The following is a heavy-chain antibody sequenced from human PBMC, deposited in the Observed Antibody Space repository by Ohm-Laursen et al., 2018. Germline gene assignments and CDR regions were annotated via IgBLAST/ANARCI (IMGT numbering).Heavy chain of an antibody. J-gene: IGHJ3*02. CDR1: GGSLSGYY. Sequence: SDTLSLTWAVYGGSLSGYYWSWIRQPPGKGLEWIGEINHSGSTNYNPSLKSRVTISVDTSKNQFSLKLSSVTAADTAVYYCARQGLWFGEFDAFDIWGQGTMVTVSS. CDR2: INHSGST. D-gene: IGHD3-10*01. V-gene: IGHV4-34*01. CDR3: ARQGLWFGEFDAFDI.